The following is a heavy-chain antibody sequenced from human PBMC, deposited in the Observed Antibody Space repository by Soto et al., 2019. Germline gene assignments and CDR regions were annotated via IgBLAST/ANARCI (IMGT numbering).Heavy chain of an antibody. J-gene: IGHJ4*02. CDR3: ARTRTAFYRYYFDS. V-gene: IGHV3-23*01. Sequence: GGSLNLSCAASGFTFSSYAMSWVRQAPGKGLEWVSAISGSGGSTYYADSVEGRFTISKDFSKNTVSLQMTGLRVDDTAVYYCARTRTAFYRYYFDSWGQGALVTVSS. CDR2: ISGSGGST. D-gene: IGHD2-21*02. CDR1: GFTFSSYA.